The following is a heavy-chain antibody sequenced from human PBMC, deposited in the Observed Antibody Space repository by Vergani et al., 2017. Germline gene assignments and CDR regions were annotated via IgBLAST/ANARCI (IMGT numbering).Heavy chain of an antibody. CDR3: ARDHPASSLYYHYYYMDV. CDR1: GFTFSSYW. D-gene: IGHD6-13*01. V-gene: IGHV3-7*01. CDR2: IKQDGSEK. J-gene: IGHJ6*03. Sequence: EVQLVESGGGLVQPGGSLRLSCAASGFTFSSYWMSWVRQAPGKGLEWVANIKQDGSEKYYVDSVKGRFTISRDNAKNSLYLQMDSPRAEDTAVYYCARDHPASSLYYHYYYMDVWGKGTTVTVSS.